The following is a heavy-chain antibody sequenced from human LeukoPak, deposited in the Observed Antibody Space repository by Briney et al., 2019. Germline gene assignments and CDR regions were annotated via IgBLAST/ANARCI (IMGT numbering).Heavy chain of an antibody. CDR2: INHSGST. V-gene: IGHV4-39*07. J-gene: IGHJ6*02. CDR1: GGSISSGGYS. Sequence: SETLSLTCTVSGGSISSGGYSWSWIRQHPGKGLEWIGEINHSGSTNYNPSLKSRVTISVDTSKNQFSLKLSSVTAADTAVYYCARRGKRITIFGVVTGYYGMDVWGQGTTVTVSS. CDR3: ARRGKRITIFGVVTGYYGMDV. D-gene: IGHD3-3*01.